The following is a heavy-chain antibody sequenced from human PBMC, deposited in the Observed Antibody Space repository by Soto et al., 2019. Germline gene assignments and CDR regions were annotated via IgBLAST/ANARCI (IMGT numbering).Heavy chain of an antibody. J-gene: IGHJ4*02. CDR1: GFSLTTTGVG. V-gene: IGHV2-5*02. CDR3: TQVYGSGSWGWYFPS. Sequence: QITLRESGPSLVKPTETLTLTCTFSGFSLTTTGVGVGWIRQRPGKALEWLAVVFWDGGERYSPSLKSRVTITKDTSKDQVVFTMTNMDPADTATYYCTQVYGSGSWGWYFPSGGQGTLVTVSS. CDR2: VFWDGGE. D-gene: IGHD1-26*01.